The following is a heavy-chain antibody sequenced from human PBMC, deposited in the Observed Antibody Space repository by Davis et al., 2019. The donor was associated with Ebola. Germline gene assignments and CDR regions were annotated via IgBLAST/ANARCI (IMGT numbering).Heavy chain of an antibody. V-gene: IGHV1-2*02. CDR1: GYTFTGYY. CDR2: INPNSGGT. J-gene: IGHJ5*02. D-gene: IGHD1-26*01. Sequence: ASVKVSCKASGYTFTGYYMHWVRQAPGQGLEWMGWINPNSGGTNYAQKFQGRVTMTRDTSISTAYMELSRLRSDDTAVYYCARDLSGGSYYVSSWNWFDPWGQGTLVTVSS. CDR3: ARDLSGGSYYVSSWNWFDP.